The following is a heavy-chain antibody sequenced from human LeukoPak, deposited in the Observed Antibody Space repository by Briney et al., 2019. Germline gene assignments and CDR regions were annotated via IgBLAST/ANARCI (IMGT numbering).Heavy chain of an antibody. J-gene: IGHJ4*02. CDR1: GFTFSSYG. Sequence: GRSLRLSCAASGFTFSSYGMHWVRQAPGKALEWVAVISYDGSNKYYADSVKGRFTISRDNSKNTLYLQMNSLRAEDTAVYYCASHAKRDSSSWYLNYWGQGTLVTVSS. CDR3: ASHAKRDSSSWYLNY. D-gene: IGHD6-13*01. V-gene: IGHV3-30*03. CDR2: ISYDGSNK.